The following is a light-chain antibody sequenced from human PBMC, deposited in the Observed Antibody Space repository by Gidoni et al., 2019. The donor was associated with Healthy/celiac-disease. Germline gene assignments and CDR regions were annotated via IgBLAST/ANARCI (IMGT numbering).Light chain of an antibody. CDR1: QSVSSN. CDR3: HQYNNWPPYT. CDR2: GAS. J-gene: IGKJ2*01. V-gene: IGKV3-15*01. Sequence: EIVMTQSPATLSVSPGERATLSCRASQSVSSNLAWYQQKPGQAPRLLIYGASTRATGIPARFSGSGSGTEFTLTISSLQSEDFAVYYCHQYNNWPPYTFXQXTKLEIK.